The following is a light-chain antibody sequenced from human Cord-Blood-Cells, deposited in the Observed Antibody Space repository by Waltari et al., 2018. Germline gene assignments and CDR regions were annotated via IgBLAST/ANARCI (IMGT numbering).Light chain of an antibody. J-gene: IGLJ2*01. V-gene: IGLV2-14*01. CDR3: SSYTSSSTLV. CDR2: DVS. Sequence: QSARTQPASVSGSPGQSITISCTGTSSDVGGYNYVSWYQQHPGKAPKLMIYDVSNRPSGVSNRFSGSKSGNTASLTIPALQAEDEADYYCSSYTSSSTLVFGGGTKLTVL. CDR1: SSDVGGYNY.